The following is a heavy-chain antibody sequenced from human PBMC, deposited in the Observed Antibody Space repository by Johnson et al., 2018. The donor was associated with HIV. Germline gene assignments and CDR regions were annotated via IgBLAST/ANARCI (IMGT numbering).Heavy chain of an antibody. J-gene: IGHJ3*01. CDR1: GFTVGSNY. CDR2: IYSGGTT. V-gene: IGHV3-66*01. Sequence: EVQLVESGGGLVQPGGSLRLSCAASGFTVGSNYMNWVRQAPGKGLEWVSVIYSGGTTYYADSVKGRFIISRDSSKNTLYLQRNSLRIADTVRYYCAKDLGAAELTPDVFDLWGQGTMVTVSS. D-gene: IGHD1-7*01. CDR3: AKDLGAAELTPDVFDL.